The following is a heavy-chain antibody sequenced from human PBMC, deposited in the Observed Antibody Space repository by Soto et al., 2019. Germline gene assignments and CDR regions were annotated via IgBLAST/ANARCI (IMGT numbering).Heavy chain of an antibody. J-gene: IGHJ4*02. CDR2: VNMDGSTT. V-gene: IGHV3-74*01. D-gene: IGHD6-19*01. CDR1: GFTFNSYW. CDR3: ARGAKGQWLVDY. Sequence: GGSLRLSCAGSGFTFNSYWLHWVRQAPGKGLVWVSRVNMDGSTTTYADSVKGRFTISRDNAKNTVYLQMNSLRADDTAVYYCARGAKGQWLVDYWGQGTPVTVSS.